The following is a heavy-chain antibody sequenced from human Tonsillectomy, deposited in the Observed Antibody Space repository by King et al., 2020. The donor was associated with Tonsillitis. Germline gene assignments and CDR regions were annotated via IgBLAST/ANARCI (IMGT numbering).Heavy chain of an antibody. J-gene: IGHJ5*02. Sequence: QLVQSGAEVKKPGASVKVSCKASGYTFTSYYMHWVRQAPGQGLEWMGIINPSGGSTSYAQKFQGRVTMTRDTSTSTVYMELSSLRSEDTAVYYCARLTRYSCSGGSCWNWFDPWGQGTLVTVSS. V-gene: IGHV1-46*03. CDR2: INPSGGST. CDR3: ARLTRYSCSGGSCWNWFDP. D-gene: IGHD2-15*01. CDR1: GYTFTSYY.